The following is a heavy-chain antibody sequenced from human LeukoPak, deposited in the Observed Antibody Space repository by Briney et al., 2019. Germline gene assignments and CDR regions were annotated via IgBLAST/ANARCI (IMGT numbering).Heavy chain of an antibody. CDR3: ARDLIAAAGIH. D-gene: IGHD6-13*01. CDR2: ISYDGSNK. CDR1: GFTFSSYA. Sequence: GGSLRLSCAASGFTFSSYAMHWVRQAPGKGLEWVAVISYDGSNKYYADSVKGRFTISRDNSKNTLYLQMNSLRAEDTAVYYCARDLIAAAGIHWGQGTLVTVSS. J-gene: IGHJ4*02. V-gene: IGHV3-30*04.